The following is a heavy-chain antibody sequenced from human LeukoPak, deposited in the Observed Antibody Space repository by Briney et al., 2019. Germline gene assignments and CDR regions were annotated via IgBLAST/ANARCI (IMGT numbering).Heavy chain of an antibody. CDR3: TKSDGYGLIRI. CDR2: IYYTGNT. J-gene: IGHJ3*02. V-gene: IGHV4-39*07. Sequence: MASETLSLTCSVSGDSITGYYWGWIRQPPGEGLEWIGNIYYTGNTYYNSSLKSRVTISLDTFKNQFSLKVISMTAADTAAYYCTKSDGYGLIRICGRGTMVTVSS. CDR1: GDSITGYY. D-gene: IGHD3-10*01.